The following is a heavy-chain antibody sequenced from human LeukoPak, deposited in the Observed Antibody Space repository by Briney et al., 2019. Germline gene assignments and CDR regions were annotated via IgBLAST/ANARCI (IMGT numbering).Heavy chain of an antibody. J-gene: IGHJ4*02. CDR1: GYTFTSYG. V-gene: IGHV1-18*01. CDR2: ISGDNGNT. Sequence: ASVTVSRTASGYTFTSYGITWVRQAPGQGLEWMRGISGDNGNTNYAQKLQDRVTMTTDTTTSTAYMELRSLRSDDTAVYYCARVQDYSNPVDYWGQGTLVTVSS. D-gene: IGHD4-11*01. CDR3: ARVQDYSNPVDY.